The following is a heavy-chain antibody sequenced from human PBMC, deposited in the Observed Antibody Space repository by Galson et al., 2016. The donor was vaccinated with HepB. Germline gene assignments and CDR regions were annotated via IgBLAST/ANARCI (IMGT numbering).Heavy chain of an antibody. CDR1: GYTFDDYG. CDR3: ARGMSYDYGVSADY. D-gene: IGHD4-17*01. Sequence: SLRLSCAASGYTFDDYGLSWVRQAPGKGLEWVSGIKWNCGSTGYADSVKGRFTISRDNAKNSLFLQMNSLRAEDTDLYYCARGMSYDYGVSADYWGQGTLVTVSS. V-gene: IGHV3-20*04. CDR2: IKWNCGST. J-gene: IGHJ4*02.